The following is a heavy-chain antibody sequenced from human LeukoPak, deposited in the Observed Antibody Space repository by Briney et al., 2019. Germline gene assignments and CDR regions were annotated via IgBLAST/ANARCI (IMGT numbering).Heavy chain of an antibody. CDR1: GGSISSGSW. CDR2: IHHSGST. Sequence: SGTLSLTCAVSGGSISSGSWWGWIRQPPGKGLEWIGEIHHSGSTNYNPSLKSRVTLSVDKSKNQLSLRLTSVTAADTAVYYCARGGDYRFDYWGQGTLVTVSS. J-gene: IGHJ4*02. V-gene: IGHV4-4*02. CDR3: ARGGDYRFDY. D-gene: IGHD4-17*01.